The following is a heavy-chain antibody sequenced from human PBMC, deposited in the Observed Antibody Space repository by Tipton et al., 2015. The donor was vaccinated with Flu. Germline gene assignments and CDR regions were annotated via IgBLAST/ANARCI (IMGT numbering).Heavy chain of an antibody. CDR1: GGSFSGYY. Sequence: AGLVKPSETLSLTCAVYGGSFSGYYWNWIRQPPGKGLEWIGEINHSGRTNFNPSLKSRVAISVDTSKNQISLKLSSVTAADTAVYYCARGLSGSGSYQRRYFDSWGQGTLVTVSS. CDR2: INHSGRT. CDR3: ARGLSGSGSYQRRYFDS. D-gene: IGHD3-10*01. J-gene: IGHJ4*02. V-gene: IGHV4-34*01.